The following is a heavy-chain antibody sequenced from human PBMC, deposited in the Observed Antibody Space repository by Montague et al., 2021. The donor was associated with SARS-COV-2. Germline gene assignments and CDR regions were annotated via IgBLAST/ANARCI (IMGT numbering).Heavy chain of an antibody. D-gene: IGHD4-23*01. CDR3: ASSEGLTVVTGYYYGMDV. CDR1: GFTFTNYA. J-gene: IGHJ6*02. CDR2: ISYDGSTK. V-gene: IGHV3-30*04. Sequence: SLRLSCAASGFTFTNYAMHWVRQAPGKGLEWVAVISYDGSTKYYVDSVKGRFTISRDNSKNSLYLQMNSLRAEDTAVYYCASSEGLTVVTGYYYGMDVWGQGTTVTVSS.